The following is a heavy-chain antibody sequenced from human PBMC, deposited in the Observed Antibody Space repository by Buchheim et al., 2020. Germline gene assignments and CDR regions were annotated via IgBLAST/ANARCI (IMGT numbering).Heavy chain of an antibody. CDR1: GFTFSDYY. Sequence: QVQLVESGGGLVKPGGSLRLSCAASGFTFSDYYMSWIRQAPGKGLEWVSYISSSGSTIYYADSVKGRFTISRDNAKNSLYLQMNSLRAKDTAVYYCAREESYYDILTGRPYYYYGMDVWGQGTT. D-gene: IGHD3-9*01. CDR3: AREESYYDILTGRPYYYYGMDV. J-gene: IGHJ6*02. CDR2: ISSSGSTI. V-gene: IGHV3-11*01.